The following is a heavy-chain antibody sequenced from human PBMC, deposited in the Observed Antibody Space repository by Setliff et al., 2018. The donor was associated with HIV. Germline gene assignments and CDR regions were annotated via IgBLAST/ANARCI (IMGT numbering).Heavy chain of an antibody. V-gene: IGHV4-39*07. D-gene: IGHD4-17*01. CDR2: MYYTGST. J-gene: IGHJ4*02. CDR1: GGSTDSGSYY. CDR3: ARGPTTVTTYFDY. Sequence: PSETLSLTCTVSGGSTDSGSYYWAWIRQPPGKGLEWIGSMYYTGSTYYNPSLKSRVTISLDTSKNQFSLRLSSVTAADTAVYYCARGPTTVTTYFDYWGQGTLVTVSS.